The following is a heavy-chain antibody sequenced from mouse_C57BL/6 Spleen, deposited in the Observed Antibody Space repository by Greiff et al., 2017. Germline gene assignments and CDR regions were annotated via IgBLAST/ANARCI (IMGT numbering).Heavy chain of an antibody. Sequence: VKLVESGPELVKPGASVKISCKASGYSFTSYYIHWVKQRPGQGLEWIGWIYPGSGNTKYNENFKGKATLTADTSSSTAYMQLSSLTAEDSAVYYCAREFTTVVATDYWGQGTTLTVSS. J-gene: IGHJ2*01. CDR2: IYPGSGNT. V-gene: IGHV1-66*01. CDR1: GYSFTSYY. D-gene: IGHD1-1*01. CDR3: AREFTTVVATDY.